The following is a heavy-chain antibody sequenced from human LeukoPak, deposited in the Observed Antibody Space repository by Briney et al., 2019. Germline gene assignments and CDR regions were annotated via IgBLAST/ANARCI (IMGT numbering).Heavy chain of an antibody. CDR1: GFTFSSYG. Sequence: HPGRSLRLSCAAAGFTFSSYGMHWVRQAPGKVLEWVAVISYDGSNKYYADSVKGRFTISRDNSKNTLYLQMNSLRAEDTAVYYCAKDRDWYYFDYWGQGTLVTVSS. V-gene: IGHV3-30*18. J-gene: IGHJ4*02. CDR2: ISYDGSNK. CDR3: AKDRDWYYFDY. D-gene: IGHD5-24*01.